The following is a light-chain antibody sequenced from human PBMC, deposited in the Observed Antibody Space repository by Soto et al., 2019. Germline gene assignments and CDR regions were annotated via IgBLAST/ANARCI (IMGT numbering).Light chain of an antibody. CDR2: TAS. Sequence: EIVLTQSPGTLSLSPGERATLSCRPSQGVASNYLAWYQQKPGRAPRLLIYTASSRATGVPDRCSGSGSGTDFTLTSSRLEPEDFAVYYCQQYGSSPWTFGQGTKVDI. CDR3: QQYGSSPWT. V-gene: IGKV3-20*01. J-gene: IGKJ1*01. CDR1: QGVASNY.